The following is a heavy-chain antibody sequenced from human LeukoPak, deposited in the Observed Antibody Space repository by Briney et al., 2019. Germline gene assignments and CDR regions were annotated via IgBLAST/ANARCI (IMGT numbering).Heavy chain of an antibody. CDR2: ISAYNGNT. D-gene: IGHD1-26*01. Sequence: ASVKVSCKASGYTFTSYGISWVRQAPGQGLEWMGWISAYNGNTNYAQKLQGRVTMTTDTSTSTAYMELRSLRSDDTAMYYCARARIVGATTLAAFDIWGQGTMVTVSS. CDR1: GYTFTSYG. J-gene: IGHJ3*02. CDR3: ARARIVGATTLAAFDI. V-gene: IGHV1-18*01.